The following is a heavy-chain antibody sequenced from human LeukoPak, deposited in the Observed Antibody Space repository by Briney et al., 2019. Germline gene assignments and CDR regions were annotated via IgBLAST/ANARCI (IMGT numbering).Heavy chain of an antibody. CDR2: ISGSGGST. V-gene: IGHV3-23*01. Sequence: GGSLRLSCAASGFTFSSYAMSWVRQALGKGLEWVSAISGSGGSTYYADSVKGRFTISRDNSKNTLYLQMNSLRAEDTAVYYCARDLYQYCSGGSCYGMDVWGQGTTVTVSS. CDR1: GFTFSSYA. D-gene: IGHD2-15*01. CDR3: ARDLYQYCSGGSCYGMDV. J-gene: IGHJ6*02.